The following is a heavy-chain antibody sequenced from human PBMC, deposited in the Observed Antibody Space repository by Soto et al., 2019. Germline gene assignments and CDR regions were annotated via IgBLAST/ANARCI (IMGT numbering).Heavy chain of an antibody. J-gene: IGHJ4*02. V-gene: IGHV1-18*01. CDR1: GYTFTSYG. D-gene: IGHD1-26*01. CDR2: ISAFNGNA. Sequence: QVQLAQSGAEVEKPGASVQGSCKASGYTFTSYGISWVRQAPGQGLECMGRISAFNGNANYAQKLQGTVTMTTGTSTSTAYMELRSLRSDDTAVYYCARGGQSEHFDYWGQGTLVTVSS. CDR3: ARGGQSEHFDY.